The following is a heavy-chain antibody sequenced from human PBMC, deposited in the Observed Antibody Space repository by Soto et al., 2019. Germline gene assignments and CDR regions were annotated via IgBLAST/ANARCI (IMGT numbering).Heavy chain of an antibody. CDR1: GYSFTSNW. J-gene: IGHJ4*02. D-gene: IGHD3-16*01. Sequence: PGESLKISCQGSGYSFTSNWIGWVRQMPGKGLEWMGIINPADSDIKYSPSFQGQVTISADKSIGTAYLQWSSLKASDTAMYYCARHQRDDASRKIDHWGQGTQVTVSS. CDR2: INPADSDI. CDR3: ARHQRDDASRKIDH. V-gene: IGHV5-51*01.